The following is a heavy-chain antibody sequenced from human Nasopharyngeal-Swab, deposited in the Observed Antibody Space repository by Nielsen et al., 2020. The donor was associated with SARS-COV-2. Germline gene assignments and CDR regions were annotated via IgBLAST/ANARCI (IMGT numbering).Heavy chain of an antibody. CDR3: ARAIFGVVIIFNYYYMDV. CDR2: INHSGST. J-gene: IGHJ6*03. V-gene: IGHV4-34*01. Sequence: WIRQPPGKGLAWIGEINHSGSTNYNPSLKSRVTISVDTSKNQFYLKLSSVTAADTAVYYCARAIFGVVIIFNYYYMDVWGKGTTVTVSS. D-gene: IGHD3-3*01.